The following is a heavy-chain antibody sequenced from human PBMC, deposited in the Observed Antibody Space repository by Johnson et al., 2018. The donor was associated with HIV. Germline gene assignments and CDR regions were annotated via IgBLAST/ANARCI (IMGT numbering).Heavy chain of an antibody. D-gene: IGHD1-1*01. CDR1: GFSFSNYG. CDR2: MRYDGSNK. CDR3: AKATTGSDAFDI. J-gene: IGHJ3*02. V-gene: IGHV3-30*02. Sequence: QVQLVESGGGVVQPGGSLRISCAASGFSFSNYGMHWVRQAPGKGLEWVTFMRYDGSNKYYADSVKGRFTISRDNSKNTLYLQMNSLRAEDTAVYYCAKATTGSDAFDIWGQGTMVTVSS.